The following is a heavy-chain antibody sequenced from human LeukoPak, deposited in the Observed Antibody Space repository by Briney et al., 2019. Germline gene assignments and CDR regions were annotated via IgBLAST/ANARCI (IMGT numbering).Heavy chain of an antibody. CDR2: ISGSGGST. Sequence: GGSLRLSCAASGFTFSSYAMSWVRQAPGKGLEWVSAISGSGGSTYYADSVKGRLTISRDNSKNTLYLQMNSLRAEDTAVYYCAKDFAVTGYDILTGYYEGEGYFDYWGQGTLVTAAS. D-gene: IGHD3-9*01. CDR3: AKDFAVTGYDILTGYYEGEGYFDY. CDR1: GFTFSSYA. J-gene: IGHJ4*02. V-gene: IGHV3-23*01.